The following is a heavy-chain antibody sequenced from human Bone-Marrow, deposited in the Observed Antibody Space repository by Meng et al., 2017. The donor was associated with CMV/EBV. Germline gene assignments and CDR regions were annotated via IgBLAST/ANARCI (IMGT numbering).Heavy chain of an antibody. CDR3: AKDVDFWSGYPIDY. Sequence: GESLKISCAASGFTFSSYAMSWVRQAPGKGPEWVSAISGSGGSTYYADSVKGRFTISRDNSKNTLYLQMNSLRAEDTAVYYCAKDVDFWSGYPIDYWGQGTLVTVSS. J-gene: IGHJ4*02. CDR1: GFTFSSYA. V-gene: IGHV3-23*01. CDR2: ISGSGGST. D-gene: IGHD3-3*01.